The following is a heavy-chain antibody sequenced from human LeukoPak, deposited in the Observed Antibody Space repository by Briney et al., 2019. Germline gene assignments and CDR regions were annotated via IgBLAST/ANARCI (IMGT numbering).Heavy chain of an antibody. CDR2: INPNSGGT. Sequence: ASVKVSCKASGYTFTGYYMHWVRQAPGQGLEWMGWINPNSGGTNYAQKFQGRVTMTRDTSISTAYMELSRLRSDDTAVYYCARDKRGYSYGLFDYWGQGTLVTVSS. CDR1: GYTFTGYY. CDR3: ARDKRGYSYGLFDY. J-gene: IGHJ4*02. V-gene: IGHV1-2*02. D-gene: IGHD5-18*01.